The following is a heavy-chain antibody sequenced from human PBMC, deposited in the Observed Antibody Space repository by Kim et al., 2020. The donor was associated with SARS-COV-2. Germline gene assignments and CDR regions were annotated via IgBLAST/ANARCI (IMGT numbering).Heavy chain of an antibody. J-gene: IGHJ6*02. Sequence: GGSLRLSCAASGFTFSSYWMHWVRQAPGKGLVWVSRINSDGSSTSYADSVKGRFTISRDNAKNTLYLQMNSLRAEDTAVYYCARAYIVVVRAAIDYYGMDVWGQGTTVTVSS. CDR1: GFTFSSYW. V-gene: IGHV3-74*01. CDR2: INSDGSST. CDR3: ARAYIVVVRAAIDYYGMDV. D-gene: IGHD2-2*02.